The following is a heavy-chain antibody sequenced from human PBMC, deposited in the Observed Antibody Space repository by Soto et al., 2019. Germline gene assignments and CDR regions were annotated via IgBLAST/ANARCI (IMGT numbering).Heavy chain of an antibody. J-gene: IGHJ4*02. CDR1: GFTFSSYA. Sequence: GSLRLSCAASGFTFSSYAMHWVRQAPGKGLEWVAVISYDGSNKYYADSVKGRFTISRDNSKNTLYLQMNSLRAEDTAVYYCARDAYDSSGYYYGPFDYWGQGTLVTVSS. CDR3: ARDAYDSSGYYYGPFDY. CDR2: ISYDGSNK. V-gene: IGHV3-30-3*01. D-gene: IGHD3-22*01.